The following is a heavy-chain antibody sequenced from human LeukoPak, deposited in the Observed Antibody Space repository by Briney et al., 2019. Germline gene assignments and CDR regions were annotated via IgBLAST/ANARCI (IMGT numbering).Heavy chain of an antibody. CDR3: AKDFGLRLGELSFGNWFDP. CDR1: GFTFDDHA. J-gene: IGHJ5*02. Sequence: GRSLRLSCAVSGFTFDDHAMHWVRQAPGKGLEWVSGISWNGDNIGYAASVKGRFTISRDNPKNFLYLQMNSLRVEDTALYYCAKDFGLRLGELSFGNWFDPWGQGTLVTASS. D-gene: IGHD3-16*02. V-gene: IGHV3-9*01. CDR2: ISWNGDNI.